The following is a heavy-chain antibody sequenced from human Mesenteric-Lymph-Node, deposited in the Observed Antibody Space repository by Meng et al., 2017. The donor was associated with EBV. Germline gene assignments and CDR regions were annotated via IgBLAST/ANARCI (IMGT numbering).Heavy chain of an antibody. J-gene: IGHJ4*02. CDR2: LDTSTGRA. CDR3: VRFESLTAATLDY. CDR1: GYMFTRFA. Sequence: QMRLWESGAEVKRTGASLKVACKASGYMFTRFAIIWVRQAPGQGPEWMGWLDTSTGRATYAQAFTGRFVFSLDASESATYLQINSLKAADTAMYYCVRFESLTAATLDYWGQGTLVTVSS. D-gene: IGHD2-15*01. V-gene: IGHV7-4-1*02.